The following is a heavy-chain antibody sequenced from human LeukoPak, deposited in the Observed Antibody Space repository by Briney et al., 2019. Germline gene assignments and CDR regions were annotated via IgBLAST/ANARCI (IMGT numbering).Heavy chain of an antibody. CDR2: ISSSSNNT. CDR3: ARVDRMVPGYCSGGTCPGDY. V-gene: IGHV3-48*01. CDR1: GFTFSSYG. J-gene: IGHJ4*02. Sequence: GGSLRLSCAASGFTFSSYGMSWVRQAPGEGLEWVAYISSSSNNTYYADSVKGRFTIYRDNAKNSLYLQMNSLRAEDTAVYYCARVDRMVPGYCSGGTCPGDYWGRGTLVTVSS. D-gene: IGHD2-15*01.